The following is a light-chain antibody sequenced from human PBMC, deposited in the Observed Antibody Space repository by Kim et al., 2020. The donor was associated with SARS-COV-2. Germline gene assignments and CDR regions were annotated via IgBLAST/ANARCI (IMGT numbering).Light chain of an antibody. CDR2: AAS. Sequence: EILVTQSPATPSVSPGERATLSCRASQSVSGNLAWYQQKPGQSPRLLIYAASTRATGIPARFGGGGSGTEFTLTISSLQSEDFAIYYCQQYNKWPLTFGGGTKVDIK. J-gene: IGKJ4*01. CDR1: QSVSGN. CDR3: QQYNKWPLT. V-gene: IGKV3-15*01.